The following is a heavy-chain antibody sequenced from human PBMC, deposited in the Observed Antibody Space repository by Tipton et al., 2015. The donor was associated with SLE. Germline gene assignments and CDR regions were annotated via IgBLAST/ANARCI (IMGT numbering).Heavy chain of an antibody. CDR2: IYTSGST. CDR1: GGSISSGSYY. J-gene: IGHJ6*03. Sequence: TLSLTCTVSGGSISSGSYYWSWIRQPAGKGLEWIGRIYTSGSTNYNPSLKSRVTISVDTSKNQFSLKLSSVTAADTAVYYCARRNSNRGRDTYYYYYYMDVWGKGTTVTVSS. V-gene: IGHV4-61*02. CDR3: ARRNSNRGRDTYYYYYYMDV. D-gene: IGHD4-23*01.